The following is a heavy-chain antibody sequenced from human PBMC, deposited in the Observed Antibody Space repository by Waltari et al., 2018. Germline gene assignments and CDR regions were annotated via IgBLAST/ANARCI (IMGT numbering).Heavy chain of an antibody. CDR2: IYYSGSA. J-gene: IGHJ6*02. D-gene: IGHD3-3*01. Sequence: QVQLQESGPGLVKTSATLSLTCTVSGGSISSYYWSWLRQPPGKVLEWIAYIYYSGSANYNPSRKMRVTISVDTSKIQFALKRSSVTAADTAVYYCARVITIFGVVIASDGMDVWGQGTTVTVSS. CDR1: GGSISSYY. CDR3: ARVITIFGVVIASDGMDV. V-gene: IGHV4-59*01.